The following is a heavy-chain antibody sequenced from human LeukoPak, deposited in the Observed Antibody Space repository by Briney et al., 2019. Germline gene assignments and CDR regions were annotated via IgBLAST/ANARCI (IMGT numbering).Heavy chain of an antibody. Sequence: GASVKVSCKASGYTFTGYYMHWVRQAPGQGLEWMGWINPNSGGTNYAQKFQGRVTMTRDTSISTAYMELSRQRSDDTAVYYCARIAEWELLYWYFDLWGRGTLVTVSS. J-gene: IGHJ2*01. CDR2: INPNSGGT. CDR1: GYTFTGYY. CDR3: ARIAEWELLYWYFDL. V-gene: IGHV1-2*02. D-gene: IGHD1-26*01.